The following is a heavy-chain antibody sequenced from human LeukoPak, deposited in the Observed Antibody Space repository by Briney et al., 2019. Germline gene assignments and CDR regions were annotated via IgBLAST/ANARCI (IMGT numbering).Heavy chain of an antibody. Sequence: PGGSLRLSCAASGFTFSSYGVYWVRQAPGKGLDWVAVIWYDGSHKSYANSVKGRFTISRDNPKNILYLQMNSLRADDTAVYYCARDRGYSSSWSFGKHYYMDVWGKGTTVTVSS. CDR2: IWYDGSHK. CDR1: GFTFSSYG. D-gene: IGHD6-13*01. J-gene: IGHJ6*03. V-gene: IGHV3-33*07. CDR3: ARDRGYSSSWSFGKHYYMDV.